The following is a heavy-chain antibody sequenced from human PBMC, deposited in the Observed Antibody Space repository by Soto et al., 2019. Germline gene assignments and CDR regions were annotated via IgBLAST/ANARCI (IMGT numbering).Heavy chain of an antibody. CDR1: GFTFSDYS. V-gene: IGHV3-23*01. CDR3: ANPPYDISTDDKPVFDF. D-gene: IGHD3-9*01. Sequence: GGSLRLSCATSGFTFSDYSMNWVRQAPGKGLEWVSVISGNSSITYYSDSVKGRFTISRDNSKNTLYLQMNSLRAEDTAMYYCANPPYDISTDDKPVFDFWGQGTLVTVSS. J-gene: IGHJ4*02. CDR2: ISGNSSIT.